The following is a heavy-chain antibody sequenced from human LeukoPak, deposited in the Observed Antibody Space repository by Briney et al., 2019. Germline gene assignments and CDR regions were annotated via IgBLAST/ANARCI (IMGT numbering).Heavy chain of an antibody. J-gene: IGHJ5*02. CDR1: GGSISSGDYY. CDR2: IYYSGST. D-gene: IGHD1-26*01. Sequence: PSQTLSLTCTVYGGSISSGDYYWSWIRQPPGKGLEWIGYIYYSGSTYYNPSLKSRVTISVDTSKNQFSLKLSSVTAADTAVYHCARDGSGSYNWFDPWGQGTLVTVSS. CDR3: ARDGSGSYNWFDP. V-gene: IGHV4-30-4*01.